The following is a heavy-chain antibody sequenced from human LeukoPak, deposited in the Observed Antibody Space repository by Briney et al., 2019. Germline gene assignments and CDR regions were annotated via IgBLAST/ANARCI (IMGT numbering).Heavy chain of an antibody. J-gene: IGHJ5*02. CDR2: INHSGRT. V-gene: IGHV4-38-2*02. Sequence: PSETLSLTCDVSGYSINFGHLWGWIRQPPGKGLEWIASINHSGRTYYTPSLKSRVTISVDTLKNQFSLKVTSVSAEDTAMYFCARESSAVAHTMMRDWLDPWGQGTLVTVSS. D-gene: IGHD3-22*01. CDR1: GYSINFGHL. CDR3: ARESSAVAHTMMRDWLDP.